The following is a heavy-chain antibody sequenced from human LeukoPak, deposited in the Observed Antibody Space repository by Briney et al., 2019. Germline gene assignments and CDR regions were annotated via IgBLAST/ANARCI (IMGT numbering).Heavy chain of an antibody. CDR1: GFTFSSYG. CDR2: IWYDGSNK. J-gene: IGHJ4*02. CDR3: ARDRPRIAVAGITPTAPDY. Sequence: PGGSLRLSCAASGFTFSSYGMHWVRQAPGKGLEWVAVIWYDGSNKYYADSVKGRFTISRDNSKNTLYLQMNSLRAEDTAVYYCARDRPRIAVAGITPTAPDYWGQGTLVTVSS. D-gene: IGHD6-19*01. V-gene: IGHV3-33*01.